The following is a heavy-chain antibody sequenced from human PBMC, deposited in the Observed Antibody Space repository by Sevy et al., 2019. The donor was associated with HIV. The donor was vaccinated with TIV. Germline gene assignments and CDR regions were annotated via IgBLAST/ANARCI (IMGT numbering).Heavy chain of an antibody. D-gene: IGHD3-10*01. CDR2: IKSKTDGGTT. Sequence: GGSLRLSCAASGFTFSNAWMSWVRQAPGKGLEWVGRIKSKTDGGTTDYAAPVKGRFTISRDDSKNTLYLQMNSLKTEDTAIYYSTTDSKKRGLSALLAYWGQGTLVTPSS. CDR3: TTDSKKRGLSALLAY. V-gene: IGHV3-15*01. J-gene: IGHJ4*02. CDR1: GFTFSNAW.